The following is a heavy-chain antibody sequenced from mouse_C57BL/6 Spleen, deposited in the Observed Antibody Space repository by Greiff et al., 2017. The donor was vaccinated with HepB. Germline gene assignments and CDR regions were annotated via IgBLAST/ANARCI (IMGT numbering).Heavy chain of an antibody. J-gene: IGHJ2*01. CDR1: GYSFTGYY. CDR3: ARGRGPDY. Sequence: VHVKQSGPELVKPGASVKISCKASGYSFTGYYMNWVKQSPEKSLEWIGEINPSTGGTTYNQKFKAKATLTVDKSSSTAYMQLKSLTSEDSAVYYCARGRGPDYWGQGTTLTVSS. D-gene: IGHD3-3*01. CDR2: INPSTGGT. V-gene: IGHV1-42*01.